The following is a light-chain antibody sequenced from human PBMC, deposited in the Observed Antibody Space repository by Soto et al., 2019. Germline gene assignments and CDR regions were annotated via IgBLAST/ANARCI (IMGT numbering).Light chain of an antibody. CDR3: LQDFTYPRT. J-gene: IGKJ1*01. CDR1: QGIRNE. CDR2: SAS. V-gene: IGKV1-6*01. Sequence: AIQMTQSPSSVSASVGYRVTITCRAIQGIRNELGWYQQKPGKAPKLLIYSASSLQSGVPSRFSGSGSGTDFILTISGLQPEDFATYFCLQDFTYPRTFGQGTKV.